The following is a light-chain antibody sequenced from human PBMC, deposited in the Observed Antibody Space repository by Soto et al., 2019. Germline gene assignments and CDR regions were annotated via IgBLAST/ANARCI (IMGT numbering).Light chain of an antibody. Sequence: QSVLTQPPSVSGAPGQRVTISCTGSSSNIGAGYDVHWYQQLPGTAPKLFIYGNSNRPSGVPDRFSGSKSVTSASLAITGLQAEDEADYYCQSYDSSLSVVVFGGGTKLTVL. CDR2: GNS. J-gene: IGLJ2*01. CDR1: SSNIGAGYD. CDR3: QSYDSSLSVVV. V-gene: IGLV1-40*01.